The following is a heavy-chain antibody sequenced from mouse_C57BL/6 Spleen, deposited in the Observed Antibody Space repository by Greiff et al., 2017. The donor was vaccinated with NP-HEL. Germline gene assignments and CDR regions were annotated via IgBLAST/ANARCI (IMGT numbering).Heavy chain of an antibody. CDR2: IYIGNGYT. J-gene: IGHJ2*01. Sequence: VQLQQSGAELVRPGSSVKMSCKTSGYTFTSYGINWVKQRPGQGLEWIGYIYIGNGYTEYNEKFKGKATLTSDTSSSTDYMQLSSLTSEDSAIYCCASLYGSSSYYFDYWGQGTTLTVSS. V-gene: IGHV1-58*01. D-gene: IGHD1-1*01. CDR3: ASLYGSSSYYFDY. CDR1: GYTFTSYG.